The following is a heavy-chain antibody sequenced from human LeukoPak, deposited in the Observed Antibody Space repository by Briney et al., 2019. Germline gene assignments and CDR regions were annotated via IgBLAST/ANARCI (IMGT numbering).Heavy chain of an antibody. D-gene: IGHD3-22*01. CDR2: IKQDGSEK. J-gene: IGHJ4*02. Sequence: PGGSLRLSCAGSGFTFNNYWVSWVRQAPGKGLEWVANIKQDGSEKYYVGSVKGRFTISRDNAKNSLYLQMNSLRAEDTAVYYCARSSYQYDSSANYWGQGTLVTVSS. CDR3: ARSSYQYDSSANY. CDR1: GFTFNNYW. V-gene: IGHV3-7*04.